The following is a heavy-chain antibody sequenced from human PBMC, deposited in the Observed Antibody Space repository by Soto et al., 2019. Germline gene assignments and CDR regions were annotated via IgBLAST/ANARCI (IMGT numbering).Heavy chain of an antibody. J-gene: IGHJ6*02. CDR2: ISAYNGNT. Sequence: GASVKVSCKASGYTFTSYGISWVRQAPGQGLEWMGWISAYNGNTNYAQKLQGRVTMTTATSTSTAYMEPRSLRSDDTAVYYCARDGDIGYCSSTSCYTGYYYYGMDVWGQGTTVTVSS. D-gene: IGHD2-2*02. CDR1: GYTFTSYG. CDR3: ARDGDIGYCSSTSCYTGYYYYGMDV. V-gene: IGHV1-18*04.